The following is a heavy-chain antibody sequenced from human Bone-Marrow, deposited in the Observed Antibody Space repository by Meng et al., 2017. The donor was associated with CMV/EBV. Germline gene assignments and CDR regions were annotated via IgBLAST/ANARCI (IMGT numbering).Heavy chain of an antibody. J-gene: IGHJ6*02. Sequence: LSLTCAASGFTVDTNYMTWVRQAPGKGLEWVSYISSSGSTIYYADSVKGRFTISRDNAKNSLYLQMNSLRAEDTAVYYCARDRMDPAVAGNYYYYYGMDVWGQGTTVTVSS. CDR3: ARDRMDPAVAGNYYYYYGMDV. CDR2: ISSSGSTI. V-gene: IGHV3-11*01. CDR1: GFTVDTNY. D-gene: IGHD6-19*01.